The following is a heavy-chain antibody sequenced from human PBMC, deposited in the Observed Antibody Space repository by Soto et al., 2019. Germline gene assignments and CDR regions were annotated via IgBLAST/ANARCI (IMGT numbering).Heavy chain of an antibody. CDR3: ARRRAILERRGIDAFDI. D-gene: IGHD1-1*01. J-gene: IGHJ3*02. CDR2: IYPGDSDT. CDR1: VYSFTSYW. V-gene: IGHV5-51*01. Sequence: GESLKISCKGSVYSFTSYWIGWVRQMPGKGLEWMRIIYPGDSDTRYSPSFQGQVTISADKSISTAYLQWSSLKASDTAMYYCARRRAILERRGIDAFDIWGQGTMVTVSS.